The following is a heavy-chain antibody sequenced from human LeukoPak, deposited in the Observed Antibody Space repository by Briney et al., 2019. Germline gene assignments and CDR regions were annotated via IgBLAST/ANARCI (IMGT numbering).Heavy chain of an antibody. CDR2: IIPILDIT. CDR3: ARGMNPYYYDSSGYYY. V-gene: IGHV1-69*02. Sequence: SVKVSCKASGGTFSSYTISWVRQAPGQGLEWVGRIIPILDITNYAQKFQGRVTITADKSTSTAYMELSSLRSEDTAVYYCARGMNPYYYDSSGYYYWGQGTLVTVSS. CDR1: GGTFSSYT. J-gene: IGHJ4*02. D-gene: IGHD3-22*01.